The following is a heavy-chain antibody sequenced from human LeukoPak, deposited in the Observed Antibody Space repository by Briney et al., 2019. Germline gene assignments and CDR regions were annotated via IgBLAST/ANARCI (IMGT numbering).Heavy chain of an antibody. Sequence: PGGSLRLSCATSGFPFSDFSMTWVRQAPGKGLEWISTTNSGCTTTYDAESVKGRFTISRDNFKNALYLQMSSLRVEDTAIYYCAKQSYARSLGEGGPGTLVTVSS. CDR3: AKQSYARSLGE. CDR2: TNSGCTTT. CDR1: GFPFSDFS. V-gene: IGHV3-23*01. J-gene: IGHJ4*02. D-gene: IGHD3-10*02.